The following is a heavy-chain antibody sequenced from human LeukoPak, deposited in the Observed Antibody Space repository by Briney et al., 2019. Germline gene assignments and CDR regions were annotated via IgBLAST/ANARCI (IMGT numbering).Heavy chain of an antibody. V-gene: IGHV4-39*01. CDR1: GGSIISGGYS. CDR3: ARRDLKDWYFDL. J-gene: IGHJ2*01. Sequence: PSETLSLTCAVSGGSIISGGYSWSWIRQPPGKGLEWIGSIYYSGSIYYNPSLKSRVTISVDTSKNQFSLKVSSVTAADTAIYYCARRDLKDWYFDLWGRGTLVTVSS. CDR2: IYYSGSI.